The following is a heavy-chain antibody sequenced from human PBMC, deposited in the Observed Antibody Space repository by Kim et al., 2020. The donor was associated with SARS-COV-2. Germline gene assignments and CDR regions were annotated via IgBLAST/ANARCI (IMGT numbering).Heavy chain of an antibody. Sequence: ASVKVSCKASGYTFTSYAMHWVRQAPGQRLEWMGWINAGNGNTKYSQKFQGRVTITRDTSASTAYMELSSLRSEDTAVYYCARGFVYDYIWGSYRSDAFDIWGQGTMVTVSS. J-gene: IGHJ3*02. V-gene: IGHV1-3*01. CDR2: INAGNGNT. CDR3: ARGFVYDYIWGSYRSDAFDI. CDR1: GYTFTSYA. D-gene: IGHD3-16*02.